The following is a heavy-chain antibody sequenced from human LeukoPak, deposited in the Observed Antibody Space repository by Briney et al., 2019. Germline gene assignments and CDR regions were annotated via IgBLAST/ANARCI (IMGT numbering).Heavy chain of an antibody. CDR1: GFSLSTSGVG. Sequence: KSGPSQVKPTQTLTLTCTFCGFSLSTSGVGVGWVRQPPGKALEWHALIYLGDDKLYSPYLKSRLTIIYETSKHELLLTMTIMVPVDTATYYCADSCGSYGDGDFDYWGQGTLVTVSS. D-gene: IGHD6-19*01. V-gene: IGHV2-5*02. J-gene: IGHJ4*02. CDR2: IYLGDDK. CDR3: ADSCGSYGDGDFDY.